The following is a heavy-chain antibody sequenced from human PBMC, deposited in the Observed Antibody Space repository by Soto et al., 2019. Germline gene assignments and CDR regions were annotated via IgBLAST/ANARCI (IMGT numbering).Heavy chain of an antibody. V-gene: IGHV1-8*01. CDR2: MNPDSGDT. D-gene: IGHD6-13*01. CDR3: ARGKYSGNWYVKDAFDV. CDR1: GYTFTTFD. Sequence: QVQLVQSGAEVKKPGASVKVSCQASGYTFTTFDINWVRQAAGQGLEWLGWMNPDSGDTYYAQHFQGRVTMTRNTSISTAYMELSSLESEDTAVYFCARGKYSGNWYVKDAFDVWGQGTMVAVSS. J-gene: IGHJ3*01.